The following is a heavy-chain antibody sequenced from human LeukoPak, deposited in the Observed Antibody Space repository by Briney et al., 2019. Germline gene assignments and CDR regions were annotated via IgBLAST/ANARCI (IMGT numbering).Heavy chain of an antibody. D-gene: IGHD3-3*01. Sequence: GGSLRLSCAASGFTVSINYMSWVRQAPGKGLEWVSVIYSGGSTYYADSVKGRFTISRDNSKNTLYLQMNSLRAEDTAVYYCARADSFWSGFLDWGQGTLVTVSS. CDR1: GFTVSINY. CDR2: IYSGGST. V-gene: IGHV3-53*01. CDR3: ARADSFWSGFLD. J-gene: IGHJ4*02.